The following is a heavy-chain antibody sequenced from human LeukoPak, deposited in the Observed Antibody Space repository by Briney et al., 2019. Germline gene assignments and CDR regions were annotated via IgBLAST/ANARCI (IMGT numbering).Heavy chain of an antibody. J-gene: IGHJ3*02. Sequence: GASVKVSCKASGYTFTSYYMHWVRQAPGQGLEWMGIINPSGGSTSYAQKFQDRVTMTRDMSTSTVYMELSSLRSEDTAVYYCARVYGSRAFDIWGQGTMVTVSS. CDR1: GYTFTSYY. CDR2: INPSGGST. CDR3: ARVYGSRAFDI. V-gene: IGHV1-46*01. D-gene: IGHD3-10*01.